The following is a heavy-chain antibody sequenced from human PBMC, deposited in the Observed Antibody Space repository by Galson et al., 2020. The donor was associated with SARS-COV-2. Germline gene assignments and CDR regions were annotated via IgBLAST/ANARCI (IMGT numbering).Heavy chain of an antibody. J-gene: IGHJ4*02. V-gene: IGHV4-39*01. CDR1: GGSFISSYYY. CDR3: ATGDYHFSSGYFGFLY. CDR2: MFYSGGT. Sequence: SETLFLTCTVSGGSFISSYYYLGWVRQPPGKGLAWIRSMFYSGGTYYNPSLTSRVTISVDTSKNQFSLKLDSVTAADTAVFYCATGDYHFSSGYFGFLYRGQGTLVTVSS. D-gene: IGHD3-3*01.